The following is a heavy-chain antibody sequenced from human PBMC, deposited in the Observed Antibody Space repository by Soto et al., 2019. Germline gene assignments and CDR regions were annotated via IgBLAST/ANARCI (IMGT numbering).Heavy chain of an antibody. CDR3: ARSYGDYVGDHFDY. Sequence: PSETLSLTCAVSGYSISSSNWWGWIRQPPGKGLEWIGYIYYSGSTYYNPSLKSRVTMSVDTSKNQFSLKLSSVTAVDTAVYYCARSYGDYVGDHFDYWGQGTLVTVSS. J-gene: IGHJ4*02. CDR1: GYSISSSNW. D-gene: IGHD4-17*01. V-gene: IGHV4-28*01. CDR2: IYYSGST.